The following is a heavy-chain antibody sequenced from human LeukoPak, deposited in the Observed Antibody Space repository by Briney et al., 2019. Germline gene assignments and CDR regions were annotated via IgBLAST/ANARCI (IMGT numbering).Heavy chain of an antibody. Sequence: SETLSLTCTVSGGSISSYYWRWIRQPPGKGLEWIGYIYYSGSTNYNPSLKSRVTISVDTSKNQFSLKLSSVTAADTAVYYCARQGGYDNYWYFDLWGRGTLVTVSS. CDR3: ARQGGYDNYWYFDL. V-gene: IGHV4-59*08. D-gene: IGHD5-12*01. J-gene: IGHJ2*01. CDR2: IYYSGST. CDR1: GGSISSYY.